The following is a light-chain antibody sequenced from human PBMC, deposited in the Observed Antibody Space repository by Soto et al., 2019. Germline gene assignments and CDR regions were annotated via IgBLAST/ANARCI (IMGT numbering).Light chain of an antibody. J-gene: IGLJ1*01. Sequence: QSALTQPASVSGSPGQSIAISCTGSSSDVGIYNYVSWYQQHPGKVPKLIIYEVSNRPSGVSNRFSGSEPGNTASLTISGLQAEDEADYYCSSYTTSSTRVFGTGTKVTVL. CDR2: EVS. CDR3: SSYTTSSTRV. V-gene: IGLV2-14*01. CDR1: SSDVGIYNY.